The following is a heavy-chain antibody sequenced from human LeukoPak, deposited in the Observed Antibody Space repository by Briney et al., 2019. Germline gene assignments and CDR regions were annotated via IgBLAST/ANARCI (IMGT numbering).Heavy chain of an antibody. Sequence: GGSLRLSCAASGFTFSSYEMNWVRQAPGKGLEWVANIKQDGSEKYYVDSVKGRFTISRDNAKNSLYLQMNSLRAEDTAVYYCAKEGFLTWIQLWSAFDIWGQGTMVTVSS. CDR3: AKEGFLTWIQLWSAFDI. D-gene: IGHD5-18*01. CDR2: IKQDGSEK. V-gene: IGHV3-7*01. J-gene: IGHJ3*02. CDR1: GFTFSSYE.